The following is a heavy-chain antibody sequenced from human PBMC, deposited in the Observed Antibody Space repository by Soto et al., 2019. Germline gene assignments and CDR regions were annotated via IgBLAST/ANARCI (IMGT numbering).Heavy chain of an antibody. CDR1: GFTFGSRP. V-gene: IGHV3-23*01. D-gene: IGHD2-2*01. J-gene: IGHJ4*02. Sequence: GGSLRLSCAGSGFTFGSRPMSWVRQAPGRGLEWVSSISSAGGSKYYLDSVKGRFTVSKDNSKNTLFLQMNSLRAEDTAIYFCVFGHYCDSSSCHFDFWGQGTLVTVSS. CDR3: VFGHYCDSSSCHFDF. CDR2: ISSAGGSK.